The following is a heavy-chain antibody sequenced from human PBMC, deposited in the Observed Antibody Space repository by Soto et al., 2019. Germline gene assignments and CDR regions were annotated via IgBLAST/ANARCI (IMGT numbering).Heavy chain of an antibody. CDR2: ISNDESKK. Sequence: HPGGSLRRSWAASWCTCSTYAVHWVRQAPGKGLEWVAVISNDESKKYYANSVKGRFTISRDNSNNTGYLQMNSLRREDMAIYYCARSIALAGFDYRGTGSLVPISS. CDR3: ARSIALAGFDY. V-gene: IGHV3-30-3*01. CDR1: WCTCSTYA. J-gene: IGHJ4*02. D-gene: IGHD6-19*01.